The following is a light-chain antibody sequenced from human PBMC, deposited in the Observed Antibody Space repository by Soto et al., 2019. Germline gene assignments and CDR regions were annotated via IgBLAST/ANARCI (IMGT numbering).Light chain of an antibody. J-gene: IGLJ1*01. CDR1: SSDVGSYSY. Sequence: QSVLTQPRSVSGSPGQSVTISCTGASSDVGSYSYVSWYQQHPGTAPKLMIYDVTRRPSGVPDRFSGSKSGNTASLTISGLQAEDEADYYRCSYAGSYTFVFGTGTKLTVL. V-gene: IGLV2-11*01. CDR2: DVT. CDR3: CSYAGSYTFV.